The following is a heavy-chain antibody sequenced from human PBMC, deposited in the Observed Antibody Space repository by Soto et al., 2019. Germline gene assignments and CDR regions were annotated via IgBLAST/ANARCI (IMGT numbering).Heavy chain of an antibody. Sequence: QVQLVQAGAEVKKPGAAVKVACKASGYTFTSYGISWVRQAPGQGLEWMGWISAYNGNTNYAQKLQGRVTMTTDTSTSTAYMELRSLRSDDTAVYYCAVDMTTVVTRGAFDIWGQGTMVTVSS. CDR1: GYTFTSYG. CDR3: AVDMTTVVTRGAFDI. J-gene: IGHJ3*02. V-gene: IGHV1-18*04. D-gene: IGHD4-17*01. CDR2: ISAYNGNT.